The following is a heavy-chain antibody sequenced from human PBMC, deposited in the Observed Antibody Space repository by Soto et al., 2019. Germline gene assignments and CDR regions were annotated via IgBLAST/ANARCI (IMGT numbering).Heavy chain of an antibody. V-gene: IGHV4-31*03. CDR3: ARDRGGYGDFDS. Sequence: QVQLQESGPGLVKPSQTLSLMCTVSGGSISSGGYYWSWIRQYPGKGLEWIGYIYYSAVTYYNPSLKSRVTISLDTSKNQFSLKLSSVTAADTALYYCARDRGGYGDFDSWGQGTLVTVSS. CDR2: IYYSAVT. D-gene: IGHD5-12*01. CDR1: GGSISSGGYY. J-gene: IGHJ4*02.